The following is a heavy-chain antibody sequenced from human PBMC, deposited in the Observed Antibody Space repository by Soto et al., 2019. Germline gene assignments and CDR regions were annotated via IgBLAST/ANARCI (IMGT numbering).Heavy chain of an antibody. CDR3: ARQGYSYGLVATDYYFDY. Sequence: PGESLKISCKGSGYSFTSYWIGWVRQMPGKGLEWMGIIYPGDSDTRYSPSFQGQVTISADKSISTAYLQWSSLKASDTAMYYCARQGYSYGLVATDYYFDYWGQGTLVTVSS. CDR1: GYSFTSYW. J-gene: IGHJ4*02. D-gene: IGHD5-18*01. V-gene: IGHV5-51*01. CDR2: IYPGDSDT.